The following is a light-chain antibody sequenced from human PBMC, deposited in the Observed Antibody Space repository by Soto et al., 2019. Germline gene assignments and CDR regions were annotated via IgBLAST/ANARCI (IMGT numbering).Light chain of an antibody. Sequence: DIQMTQSPSTLSGSVGDRVTITCRASQTISSWLAWYQQKPGKAPKLLIYDASSLESGVPQRFSGSGSGTEFTLTIISLQPDDFATDYCLQHNNYPWTFGQGTKVDIK. CDR3: LQHNNYPWT. CDR1: QTISSW. J-gene: IGKJ1*01. V-gene: IGKV1-5*01. CDR2: DAS.